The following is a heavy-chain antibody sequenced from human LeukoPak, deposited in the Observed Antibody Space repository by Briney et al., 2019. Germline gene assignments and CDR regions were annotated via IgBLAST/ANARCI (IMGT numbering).Heavy chain of an antibody. J-gene: IGHJ4*02. CDR2: IYTSGST. CDR3: AREGSNYYDSSGPVDY. V-gene: IGHV4-4*07. D-gene: IGHD3-22*01. Sequence: KTSETLSLTCTVSGVSISSYYWSWIRQPAGKGLEWIWRIYTSGSTNYNPSLKSRLTMSVDTSKNQFSLKLSSVTAADTAVYYCAREGSNYYDSSGPVDYWGQGTLVTVSS. CDR1: GVSISSYY.